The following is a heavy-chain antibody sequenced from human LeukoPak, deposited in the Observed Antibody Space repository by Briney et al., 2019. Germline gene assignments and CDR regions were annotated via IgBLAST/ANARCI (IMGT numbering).Heavy chain of an antibody. J-gene: IGHJ6*03. V-gene: IGHV3-48*03. CDR1: GFTFSSYE. D-gene: IGHD3-10*01. CDR2: VSSSGSTI. CDR3: AKAGSRNTMVRGVIITDYYYYYMDV. Sequence: GGSLRLSCAASGFTFSSYEMNWVRQAPGKGLEWVSYVSSSGSTIYYADSVKGRFTISRKNGKNSSYLQMNSLRAEETAGYYCAKAGSRNTMVRGVIITDYYYYYMDVWGKGTTVTVSS.